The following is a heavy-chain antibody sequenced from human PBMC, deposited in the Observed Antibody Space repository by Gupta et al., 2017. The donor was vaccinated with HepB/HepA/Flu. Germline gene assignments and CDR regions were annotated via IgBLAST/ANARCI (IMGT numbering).Heavy chain of an antibody. V-gene: IGHV3-53*01. CDR3: ARDNGNDALDI. CDR1: GFTVSSTY. Sequence: EVQLVESGGGLIQPGGSLRLSCAASGFTVSSTYMSWVRPAPGKGLEWVSVRDSGGSTYYADSVKGRVTISRDNSKNTLYLQMNSLRAEDTAVYYCARDNGNDALDIWGQGTRVTVSA. D-gene: IGHD2-8*01. CDR2: RDSGGST. J-gene: IGHJ3*02.